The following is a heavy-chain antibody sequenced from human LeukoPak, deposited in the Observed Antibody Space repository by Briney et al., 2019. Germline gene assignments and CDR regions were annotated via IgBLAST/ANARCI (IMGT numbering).Heavy chain of an antibody. CDR3: AKDQEYYYDSSGYVD. CDR2: ISGSGGST. J-gene: IGHJ4*02. Sequence: GGSLRLSCAASGFTFRSYAMSWVRQAPGKGLEWVSAISGSGGSTYYADSVKGRFTISRDNSKNTLYLQMNSLRAEDTAVYYCAKDQEYYYDSSGYVDWGQGTLVTVSS. CDR1: GFTFRSYA. D-gene: IGHD3-22*01. V-gene: IGHV3-23*01.